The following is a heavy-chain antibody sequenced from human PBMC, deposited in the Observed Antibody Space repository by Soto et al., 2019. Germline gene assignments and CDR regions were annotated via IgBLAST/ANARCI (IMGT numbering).Heavy chain of an antibody. Sequence: QVQLVESGGGVVQPGRSLRLSCAASGFPFSSYGMHWVREAPGKGLEWVAVISYDGSTKYYADSLKGRFTISRDNSASTLYLQMNSLRPEDTALYYCVGGQYYFDYRGQGTLVTVSP. D-gene: IGHD3-10*01. CDR2: ISYDGSTK. V-gene: IGHV3-30*03. CDR3: VGGQYYFDY. CDR1: GFPFSSYG. J-gene: IGHJ4*02.